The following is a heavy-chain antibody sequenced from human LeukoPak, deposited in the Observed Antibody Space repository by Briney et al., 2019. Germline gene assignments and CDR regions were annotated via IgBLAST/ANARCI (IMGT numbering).Heavy chain of an antibody. CDR2: IYYSGST. CDR1: GGSISSGGYY. V-gene: IGHV4-31*03. CDR3: ARAVLLWFGELSHFDY. J-gene: IGHJ4*02. Sequence: SETLSLTCTVSGGSISSGGYYWSWIRQHPGKGLEWIGSIYYSGSTYYNPSLKSRVTISVDTSKNQFSLKLSSVTAADTAVYYYARAVLLWFGELSHFDYWGQGTLVTVSS. D-gene: IGHD3-10*01.